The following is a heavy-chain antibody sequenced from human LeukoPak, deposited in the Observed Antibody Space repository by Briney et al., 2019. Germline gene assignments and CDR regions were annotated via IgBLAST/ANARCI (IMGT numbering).Heavy chain of an antibody. V-gene: IGHV4-39*07. CDR2: IFYSGST. Sequence: SETLSLTCTVSGGSISTSNYYWGWIRQPPGKGLEWIGNIFYSGSTYYSPSLRSRVTISLDTSRNQFSLKLSSVTAADTAVYYCARGRTIGYWGQGTLVTVSS. J-gene: IGHJ4*02. CDR1: GGSISTSNYY. CDR3: ARGRTIGY. D-gene: IGHD1-26*01.